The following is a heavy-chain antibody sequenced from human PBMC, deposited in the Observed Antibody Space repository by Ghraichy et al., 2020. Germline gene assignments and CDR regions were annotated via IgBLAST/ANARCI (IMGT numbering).Heavy chain of an antibody. J-gene: IGHJ4*02. D-gene: IGHD3-10*01. CDR2: ISGSGGSP. CDR1: GFTFSSYA. Sequence: GGSLRLSCAASGFTFSSYAMSWVRQAPGKGLEWVSAISGSGGSPYYADSVKGRFTISRDNSKNTLYLQMNSLRAEDTAVYYCAKDYRPKINVLLWFSKTSSGFDYWGQGTLVTVSS. V-gene: IGHV3-23*01. CDR3: AKDYRPKINVLLWFSKTSSGFDY.